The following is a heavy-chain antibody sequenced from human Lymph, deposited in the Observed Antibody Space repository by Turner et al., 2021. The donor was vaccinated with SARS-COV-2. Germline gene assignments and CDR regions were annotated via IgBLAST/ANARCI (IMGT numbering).Heavy chain of an antibody. Sequence: VQLVETGGGLIQPVGSLRLSCAASGFTVSSNYMTWVRQAPGKGLEWVSLIYSGGSTYYADSVKGRFTISRDNSKNTLDLQMNSLRAEDTAIYYCARDLQLYGMDVWGQGTTVTVSS. J-gene: IGHJ6*02. CDR1: GFTVSSNY. V-gene: IGHV3-53*02. CDR3: ARDLQLYGMDV. D-gene: IGHD1-1*01. CDR2: IYSGGST.